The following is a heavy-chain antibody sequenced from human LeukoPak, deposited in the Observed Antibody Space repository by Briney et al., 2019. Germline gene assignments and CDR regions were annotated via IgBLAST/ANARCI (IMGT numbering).Heavy chain of an antibody. J-gene: IGHJ5*02. D-gene: IGHD3-3*01. V-gene: IGHV4-59*01. CDR2: IYYSGST. CDR3: ARELAHYDFWSGYYTKGWFDP. CDR1: GGSISSYY. Sequence: KPSETLSLXCTVSGGSISSYYWSWIRQPPGKGLEWIGYIYYSGSTNYNPSLKSRVTISVDTSKNQFSLKLSSVTAADTAVYYCARELAHYDFWSGYYTKGWFDPWGQGTLVTVSS.